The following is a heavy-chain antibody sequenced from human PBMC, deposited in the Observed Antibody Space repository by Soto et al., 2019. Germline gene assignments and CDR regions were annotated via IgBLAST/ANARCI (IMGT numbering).Heavy chain of an antibody. J-gene: IGHJ5*02. CDR2: IYYSGST. D-gene: IGHD4-17*01. CDR3: ARTTTVNWFYP. Sequence: SETVSLTCTVSGGSISSYYWSWIRQPPGKGLEWIGYIYYSGSTNYDPSLKSRATISVDTSKNQFSLKLSSVTAADTAVYYCARTTTVNWFYPWGQGTLVTVSS. V-gene: IGHV4-59*08. CDR1: GGSISSYY.